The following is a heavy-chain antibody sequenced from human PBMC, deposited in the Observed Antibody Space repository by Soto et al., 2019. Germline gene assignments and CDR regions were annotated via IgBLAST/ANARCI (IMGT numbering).Heavy chain of an antibody. CDR2: IYHSGST. Sequence: TLSLTCAVSGGSISSGGYSWSWIRQPPGKGLEWIGYIYHSGSTYYNPSLKSRVTISVDRSKNQFSLKLSSVTAADTAVYYCARVYSSSPWFDPWGQGTLVTVSS. CDR3: ARVYSSSPWFDP. J-gene: IGHJ5*02. V-gene: IGHV4-30-2*01. CDR1: GGSISSGGYS. D-gene: IGHD6-6*01.